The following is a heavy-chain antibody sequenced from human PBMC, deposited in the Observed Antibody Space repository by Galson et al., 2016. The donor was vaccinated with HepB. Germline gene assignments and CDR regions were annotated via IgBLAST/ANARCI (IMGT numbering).Heavy chain of an antibody. Sequence: SVKVSCKASGDTFATHYMHWVRQAPGQGLEWMGIINTSGETTSYAQKFQGRVTMTRDTSTSTVYMEMSSLKSEDTAVYYCSSPSGYDKNDHYFNYYSLDVWGPGTTVTVSS. CDR3: SSPSGYDKNDHYFNYYSLDV. D-gene: IGHD5-12*01. J-gene: IGHJ6*02. V-gene: IGHV1-46*01. CDR2: INTSGETT. CDR1: GDTFATHY.